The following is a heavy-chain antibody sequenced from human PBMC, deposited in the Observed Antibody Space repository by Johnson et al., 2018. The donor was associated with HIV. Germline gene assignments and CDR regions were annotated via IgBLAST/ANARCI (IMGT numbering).Heavy chain of an antibody. Sequence: VLLVESGGGVVQPGRSLRLSCAASGFTFSSYTVNWVRQAPGKGLEWVSGLSWNGGSIGYADSVKGRFTISRDNAKNSLYLQMNSLRAEDTAVYYCARAATAVVTLEGDAFDIWGQGTMVTVSS. J-gene: IGHJ3*02. CDR1: GFTFSSYT. CDR3: ARAATAVVTLEGDAFDI. CDR2: LSWNGGSI. V-gene: IGHV3-9*01. D-gene: IGHD4-23*01.